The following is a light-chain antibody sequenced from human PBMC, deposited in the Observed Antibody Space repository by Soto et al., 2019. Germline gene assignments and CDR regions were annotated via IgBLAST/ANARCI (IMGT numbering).Light chain of an antibody. CDR1: QGIKDY. CDR3: QQYSIWRT. CDR2: GAS. J-gene: IGKJ1*01. Sequence: EIVMTQSPATLSVSPGERATLSCRASQGIKDYLAWFQQKPGQAPRLLIYGASTRATAIPARFSGSGSGTEFTLTISSLQSEDFAVYYCQQYSIWRTFGQGTKVDIK. V-gene: IGKV3-15*01.